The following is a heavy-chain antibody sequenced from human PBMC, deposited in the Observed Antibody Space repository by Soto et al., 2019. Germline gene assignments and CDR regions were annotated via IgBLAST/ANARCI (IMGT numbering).Heavy chain of an antibody. CDR2: ISAYNGNT. J-gene: IGHJ6*02. CDR3: ASGLGYCSGGSGYVETYYYYYGMDV. Sequence: ASVKVSCKASGYTFTSYGISWVRQAPGQGLEWMGWISAYNGNTNYAQKLQGRVTMTTDTSTSTAYMELRSLRSDDTAVYYCASGLGYCSGGSGYVETYYYYYGMDVWGQGTTVTVSS. V-gene: IGHV1-18*01. CDR1: GYTFTSYG. D-gene: IGHD2-15*01.